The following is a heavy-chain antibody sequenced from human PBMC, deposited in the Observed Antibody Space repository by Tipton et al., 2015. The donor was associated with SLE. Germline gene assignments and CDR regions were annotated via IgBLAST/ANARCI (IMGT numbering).Heavy chain of an antibody. D-gene: IGHD3-16*01. J-gene: IGHJ4*02. Sequence: TLSLTCTVSSGSVSSGAYYWSWIRQHPGKGLEWIGYVFSSGTTYYNPSLQGRLSMSVDTSTNQISLRLNSVTAADTAVYWCARAKRLPYRVYFDSWGQGTLVTVSS. CDR3: ARAKRLPYRVYFDS. CDR2: VFSSGTT. CDR1: SGSVSSGAYY. V-gene: IGHV4-31*03.